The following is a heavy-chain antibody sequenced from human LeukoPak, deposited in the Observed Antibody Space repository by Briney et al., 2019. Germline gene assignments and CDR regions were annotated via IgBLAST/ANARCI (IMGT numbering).Heavy chain of an antibody. CDR2: VTGNGGST. Sequence: PGGSLRLSCAASGFTFSSYAMSWVRQAPGKGLEWVSTVTGNGGSTFYADSVKGRFTISRDNSKNTLFLQVNTLRAEDTAVYYCAKEGFYYYMDVWGKGTTVIVSS. CDR3: AKEGFYYYMDV. J-gene: IGHJ6*03. V-gene: IGHV3-23*01. CDR1: GFTFSSYA.